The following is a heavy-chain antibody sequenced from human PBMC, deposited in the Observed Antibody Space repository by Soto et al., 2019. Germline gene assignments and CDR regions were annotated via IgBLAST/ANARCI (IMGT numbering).Heavy chain of an antibody. CDR1: GGSISSSNW. CDR3: AREMGRASYYYYGMDV. Sequence: TLSLTCAVSGGSISSSNWWSWVRQPPGKGLEWIGEIYHSGSTNYNPSLKSRVTISVDKSKNQFSLKLSSVTAADTAVYYCAREMGRASYYYYGMDVWGQGTTVTVSS. CDR2: IYHSGST. J-gene: IGHJ6*02. D-gene: IGHD2-8*01. V-gene: IGHV4-4*02.